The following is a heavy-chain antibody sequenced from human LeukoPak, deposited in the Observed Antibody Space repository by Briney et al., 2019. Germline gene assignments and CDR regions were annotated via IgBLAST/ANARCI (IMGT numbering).Heavy chain of an antibody. D-gene: IGHD2-15*01. V-gene: IGHV3-23*01. CDR1: GFTFSTYA. J-gene: IGHJ4*02. Sequence: RGSLTLSCAPSGFTFSTYAVSWVRQAPGKGLEWVSAICGNSANTYYADSVKGRFTFSRDNSKNTLYLKMSSLRAEDTALYYCAKGSGGSCYSPPDYWGQGTLVSASS. CDR3: AKGSGGSCYSPPDY. CDR2: ICGNSANT.